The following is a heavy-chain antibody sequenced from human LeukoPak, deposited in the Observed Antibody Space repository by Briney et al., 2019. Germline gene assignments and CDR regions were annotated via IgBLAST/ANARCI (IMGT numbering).Heavy chain of an antibody. CDR2: IKQDGSEK. J-gene: IGHJ4*02. CDR1: GFTFSNYW. Sequence: PGGSLRLSCAASGFTFSNYWMNWVRQAPGKGLEWVANIKQDGSEKYYVDSVKGRFTISRDNAKNSLFLQMDSLRAEDTAVYYCARLESQKYYDFWSGSYWGQGTLVTVSS. D-gene: IGHD3-3*01. V-gene: IGHV3-7*05. CDR3: ARLESQKYYDFWSGSY.